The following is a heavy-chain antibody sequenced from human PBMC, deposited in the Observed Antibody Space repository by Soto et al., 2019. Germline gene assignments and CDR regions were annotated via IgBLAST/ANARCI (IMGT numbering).Heavy chain of an antibody. D-gene: IGHD6-13*01. Sequence: ASVKVSCKASGYTFTDYYLHWVRQAPGQGLEWMGIINPSGGSTSYAQKFQGRVTMTRDTSTSTVYMELSSLRSEDTAVYYCARDPISAVSWLDPWGQGTLVTVSS. J-gene: IGHJ5*02. V-gene: IGHV1-46*03. CDR2: INPSGGST. CDR1: GYTFTDYY. CDR3: ARDPISAVSWLDP.